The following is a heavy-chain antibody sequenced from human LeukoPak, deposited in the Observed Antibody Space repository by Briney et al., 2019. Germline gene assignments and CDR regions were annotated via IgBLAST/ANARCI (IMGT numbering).Heavy chain of an antibody. Sequence: GGSLRLSCAASGFTFSSYEMNWVRQAPGKGLEWVSYISSSGSTIYYADSVKGRFTISRDNSKNTLYLQMGSLRAEDMAVYYCAREVSSGYFDYWGQGTLVTVSS. CDR1: GFTFSSYE. V-gene: IGHV3-48*03. J-gene: IGHJ4*02. CDR3: AREVSSGYFDY. D-gene: IGHD6-19*01. CDR2: ISSSGSTI.